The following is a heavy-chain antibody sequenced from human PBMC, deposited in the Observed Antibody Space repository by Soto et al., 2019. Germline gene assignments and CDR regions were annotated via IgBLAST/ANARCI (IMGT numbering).Heavy chain of an antibody. J-gene: IGHJ3*02. CDR3: SIAFYYGSGSYYGDDAFDI. CDR1: GYTFTSYD. V-gene: IGHV1-8*01. Sequence: ASVKVSCKASGYTFTSYDINWVRQATGQGLEWMGWMNPNSGNTGYAQKFQGRVTMTRNTSISTAYMELSSLRSEDTAVYYCSIAFYYGSGSYYGDDAFDIWGQGTMVTVSS. CDR2: MNPNSGNT. D-gene: IGHD3-10*01.